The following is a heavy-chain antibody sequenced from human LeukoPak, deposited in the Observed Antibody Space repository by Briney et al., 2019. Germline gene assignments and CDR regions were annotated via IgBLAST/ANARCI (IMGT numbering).Heavy chain of an antibody. J-gene: IGHJ5*02. CDR2: IRYDGNDK. V-gene: IGHV3-30*02. CDR3: AKDLMRDRWFGES. D-gene: IGHD3-10*01. CDR1: GFTFSYYG. Sequence: GGSLRLSCAASGFTFSYYGMHWVRQAPGKGLEWVAFIRYDGNDKYYAESVKGRFTISRDTSRNTLYLQMNSLRLEDTAVYYCAKDLMRDRWFGESWGQGALVTVSS.